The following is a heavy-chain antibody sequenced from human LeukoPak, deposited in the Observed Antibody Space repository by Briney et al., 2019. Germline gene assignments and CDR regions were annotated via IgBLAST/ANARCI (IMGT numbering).Heavy chain of an antibody. V-gene: IGHV4-59*01. CDR2: IYYSGST. CDR3: ARAHYDFWSGYQFDY. J-gene: IGHJ4*02. D-gene: IGHD3-3*01. Sequence: SETLSLACTVSGGSISSYYWSWIRQPPGKGLEWIGYIYYSGSTNYNPSLKSRITISVDTSKNQFSLELSSVTAADTAVYYCARAHYDFWSGYQFDYWGQGTLVTVSS. CDR1: GGSISSYY.